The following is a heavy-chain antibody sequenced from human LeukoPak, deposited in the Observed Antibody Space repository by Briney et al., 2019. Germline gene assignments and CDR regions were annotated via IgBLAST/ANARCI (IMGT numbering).Heavy chain of an antibody. D-gene: IGHD6-19*01. CDR2: MNPNSGNT. CDR1: GYTFTSYD. J-gene: IGHJ6*03. V-gene: IGHV1-8*03. Sequence: ASVKVSCMASGYTFTSYDINWVRQATGQGREWVGWMNPNSGNTDYAQKFQGRVTITRNTSISTAYMELSSLRSEDTAVYYCARSRARDSSGWYPYYDFYIDVWGKGTTVTVSS. CDR3: ARSRARDSSGWYPYYDFYIDV.